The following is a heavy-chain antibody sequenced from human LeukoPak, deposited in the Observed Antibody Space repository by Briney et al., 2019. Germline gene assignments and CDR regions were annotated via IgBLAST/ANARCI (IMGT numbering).Heavy chain of an antibody. J-gene: IGHJ6*03. CDR1: GFRLGGFA. CDR3: AKKEGRTYSSWYMDV. Sequence: GGSLRLSRAPSGFRLGGFAMRWVGQAPGKGREGVSGIFGSGATTFYAASVKGRFSISRDNSKNTLYLQMNSLRAEDTAIYYCAKKEGRTYSSWYMDVWGKGTTVTVSS. CDR2: IFGSGATT. V-gene: IGHV3-23*01. D-gene: IGHD2-21*01.